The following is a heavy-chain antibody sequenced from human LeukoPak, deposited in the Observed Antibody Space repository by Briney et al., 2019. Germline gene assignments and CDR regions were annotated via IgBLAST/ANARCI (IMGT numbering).Heavy chain of an antibody. V-gene: IGHV3-7*03. J-gene: IGHJ6*02. CDR2: INHNGNVN. D-gene: IGHD3-16*01. CDR3: ARGGGLDV. Sequence: GGSLRVSCAASGFTFSSYWMNWARQAPGKGLEWVASINHNGNVNYYVDSVKGRFTISRDNAKNSLYLQMSNLRAEDTAVYFCARGGGLDVWGQGATVTVSS. CDR1: GFTFSSYW.